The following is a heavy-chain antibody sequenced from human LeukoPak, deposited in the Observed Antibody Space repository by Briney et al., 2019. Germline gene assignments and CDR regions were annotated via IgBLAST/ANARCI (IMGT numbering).Heavy chain of an antibody. V-gene: IGHV1-2*06. J-gene: IGHJ5*02. CDR2: INPNSGGT. Sequence: GASVKVSCKASGYTFTGYYMHWVRQAPGQGLEWMGRINPNSGGTNYAQKFQGRATMTRDTSISTAYMELSRLRSDDTAVYYCARDRYCSGGSCQGGFDPWGQGTLVTVSS. CDR3: ARDRYCSGGSCQGGFDP. D-gene: IGHD2-15*01. CDR1: GYTFTGYY.